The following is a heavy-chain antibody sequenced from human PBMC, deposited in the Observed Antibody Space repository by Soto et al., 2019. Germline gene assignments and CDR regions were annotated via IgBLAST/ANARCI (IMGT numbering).Heavy chain of an antibody. CDR1: GYSFTSYW. D-gene: IGHD3-22*01. CDR2: IYPGDSDT. V-gene: IGHV5-51*01. J-gene: IGHJ6*02. CDR3: ARRRYYDSSGYRNYCYYGMDV. Sequence: PGESLKISCKGSGYSFTSYWIGWVRQMPGKGLEWMGIIYPGDSDTRYSPSFQGQVTISADKPISTAYLQWSSLKASDTAMYYCARRRYYDSSGYRNYCYYGMDVWGQGTTVTVSS.